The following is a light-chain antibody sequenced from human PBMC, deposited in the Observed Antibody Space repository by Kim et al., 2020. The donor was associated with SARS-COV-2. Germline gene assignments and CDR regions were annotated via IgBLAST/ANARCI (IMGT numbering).Light chain of an antibody. CDR1: QSLSSY. J-gene: IGKJ1*01. CDR2: DTS. CDR3: LQRSGLWT. V-gene: IGKV3-11*01. Sequence: SLSPGKRVNLSSRASQSLSSYLAWYQQKPGQAPRLLIYDTSNRATGIPARFSGSGSVTDFTLTISGLEPEDFAVYYCLQRSGLWTFGQGTKVDIK.